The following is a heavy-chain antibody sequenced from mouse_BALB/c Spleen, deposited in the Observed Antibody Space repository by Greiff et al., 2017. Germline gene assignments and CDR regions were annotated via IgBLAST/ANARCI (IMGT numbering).Heavy chain of an antibody. Sequence: VQLQQSGAELVKPGASVKLSCTASGFNIKDTYMHWVKQRPEQGLEWIGRIDPANGNTKYDPKFQGKATITADTSSNTAYLQLSSLTSEDTAVYYCASYAYGGYWGQGTTLTVSS. V-gene: IGHV14-3*02. CDR2: IDPANGNT. CDR3: ASYAYGGY. D-gene: IGHD2-2*01. CDR1: GFNIKDTY. J-gene: IGHJ2*01.